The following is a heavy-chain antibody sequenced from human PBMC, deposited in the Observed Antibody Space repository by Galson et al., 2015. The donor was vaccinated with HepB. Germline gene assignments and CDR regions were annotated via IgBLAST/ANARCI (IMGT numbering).Heavy chain of an antibody. CDR3: ARDAQIVVVVAATNDYYYGMDV. CDR1: GGTFSSYA. CDR2: IIPIFGTA. Sequence: SVKVSCKASGGTFSSYAISWVRQAPGQGLEWMGGIIPIFGTANYAQKFQGRVTITADESTSTAYMELSSLRSEDTAVYYCARDAQIVVVVAATNDYYYGMDVWGQGTTVTVSS. J-gene: IGHJ6*02. V-gene: IGHV1-69*13. D-gene: IGHD2-15*01.